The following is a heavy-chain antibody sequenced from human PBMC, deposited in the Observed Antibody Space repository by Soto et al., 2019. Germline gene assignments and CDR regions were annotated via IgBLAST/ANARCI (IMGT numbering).Heavy chain of an antibody. CDR3: ARDKITGLFDY. D-gene: IGHD2-8*02. Sequence: SETLSLTCTVSGGSISSSSYYWGWIRQPPGKGLEWIGTISYSGNTYYNPSLKSRVTISVGTSKTQFALRLSSVTAADTAVYYCARDKITGLFDYWGQGTLVTVSS. CDR2: ISYSGNT. CDR1: GGSISSSSYY. V-gene: IGHV4-39*02. J-gene: IGHJ4*02.